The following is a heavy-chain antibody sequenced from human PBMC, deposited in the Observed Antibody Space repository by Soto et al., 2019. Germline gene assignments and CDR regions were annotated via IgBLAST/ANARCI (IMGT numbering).Heavy chain of an antibody. D-gene: IGHD3-3*01. CDR1: GGSFSGYY. CDR2: VYHTGRT. CDR3: ARDFAYFDS. Sequence: SETLSLTCAVYGGSFSGYYWSWIRQPPGKGLEWIGYVYHTGRTSYNPSLKSRVSRSMDTSKNQFSLNLDSVTAADTAVYFCARDFAYFDSWGQGTLVTVSS. J-gene: IGHJ4*02. V-gene: IGHV4-34*11.